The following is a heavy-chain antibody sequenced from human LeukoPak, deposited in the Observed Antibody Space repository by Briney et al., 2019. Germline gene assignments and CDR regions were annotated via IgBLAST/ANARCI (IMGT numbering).Heavy chain of an antibody. Sequence: SETLSLTCTVSGGSISSGDYYWSWIRQPPGKGLEWIGYIYYSGSTYYNPSLKSRVTISVDTSKNQFSLKLSSVTAADTAVYYCAKGYCSGGSCYPLPHWFDPWGQGTLVTVSS. CDR2: IYYSGST. V-gene: IGHV4-30-4*01. CDR3: AKGYCSGGSCYPLPHWFDP. J-gene: IGHJ5*02. D-gene: IGHD2-15*01. CDR1: GGSISSGDYY.